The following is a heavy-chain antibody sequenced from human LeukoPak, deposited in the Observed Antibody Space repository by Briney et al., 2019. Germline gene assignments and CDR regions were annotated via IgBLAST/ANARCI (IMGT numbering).Heavy chain of an antibody. CDR1: GFTFSSYE. J-gene: IGHJ4*02. V-gene: IGHV3-48*03. Sequence: GGSLRLSCAASGFTFSSYEMNWVRQAPGKGLEWVSYISSSGDSTYYADSVKGRFTISRDNSKNTLYLQMNSLRADDTALYYCAKDNAGTLTGYFDYWGQGTLVTVSS. CDR2: ISSSGDST. D-gene: IGHD7-27*01. CDR3: AKDNAGTLTGYFDY.